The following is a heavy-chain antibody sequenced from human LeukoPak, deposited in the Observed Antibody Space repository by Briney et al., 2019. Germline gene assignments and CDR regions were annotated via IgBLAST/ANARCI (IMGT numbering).Heavy chain of an antibody. J-gene: IGHJ6*02. V-gene: IGHV4-59*01. CDR3: ARVGYCSSTSCYSAGMDV. CDR1: RGSISNYY. CDR2: FSYSGST. Sequence: PSETLSLTCTVSRGSISNYYWGWIRQPPGKGLEWIGFFSYSGSTNYNPSLKSRVTISVDTSKNQFSLKLTSVTAADTAVYYCARVGYCSSTSCYSAGMDVWGQGTTVTVSS. D-gene: IGHD2-2*01.